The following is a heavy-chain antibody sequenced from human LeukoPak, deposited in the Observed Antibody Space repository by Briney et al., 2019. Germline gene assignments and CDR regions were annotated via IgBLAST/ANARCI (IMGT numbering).Heavy chain of an antibody. CDR1: GYSISSGYY. D-gene: IGHD6-13*01. CDR3: ARHAQAAAGTFDY. Sequence: SETLSLTCTVSGYSISSGYYWGWIRQPPGKGLEWIGSIYHSGSTYYNPSLKSRVTISVDTSKNQFSLKLSSVSAADTAVYYCARHAQAAAGTFDYWGQGTLVTVSS. J-gene: IGHJ4*02. CDR2: IYHSGST. V-gene: IGHV4-38-2*02.